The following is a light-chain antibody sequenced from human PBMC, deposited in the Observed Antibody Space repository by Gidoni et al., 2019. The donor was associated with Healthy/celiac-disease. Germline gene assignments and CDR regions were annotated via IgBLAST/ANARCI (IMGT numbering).Light chain of an antibody. V-gene: IGLV2-14*01. Sequence: QSALPQPASVSGSPGQSITISCTGTSSDVGGYNYVSCYQQHPGKAPKLMSYEVSNRPSGVSNRFSGSKSGNTASLTISGLQAEDEADYYCSSYTSSSTLVFGGGTKLTVL. CDR3: SSYTSSSTLV. CDR1: SSDVGGYNY. J-gene: IGLJ2*01. CDR2: EVS.